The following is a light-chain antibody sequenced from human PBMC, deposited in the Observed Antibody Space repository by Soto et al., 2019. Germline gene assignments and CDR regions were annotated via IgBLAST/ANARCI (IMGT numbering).Light chain of an antibody. CDR2: EVS. CDR3: TSFTTMNTWV. J-gene: IGLJ3*02. V-gene: IGLV2-14*01. Sequence: QSALTQPASVSGSPGQSITISCTGTRSDVGSYNYVSWYQMHPGKAPKVMIYEVSNRPSGVSDRCSGSKSGNTATLTISGLQAEDEAAYYCTSFTTMNTWVFGAGTKLTVL. CDR1: RSDVGSYNY.